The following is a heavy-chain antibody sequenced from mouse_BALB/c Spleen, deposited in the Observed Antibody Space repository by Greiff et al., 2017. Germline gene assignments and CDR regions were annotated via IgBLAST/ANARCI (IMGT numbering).Heavy chain of an antibody. CDR3: ARGGIGVFYAMDY. CDR1: GYTFTSYW. V-gene: IGHV1S81*02. CDR2: INPSNGRT. D-gene: IGHD2-14*01. J-gene: IGHJ4*01. Sequence: QVQLKQPGAELVKPGASVKLSCKASGYTFTSYWMHWVKQRPGQGLEWIGEINPSNGRTNYNEKFKSKATLTVDKSSSTAYMQLSSLTSEDSAVYYCARGGIGVFYAMDYWGQGTSVTVSS.